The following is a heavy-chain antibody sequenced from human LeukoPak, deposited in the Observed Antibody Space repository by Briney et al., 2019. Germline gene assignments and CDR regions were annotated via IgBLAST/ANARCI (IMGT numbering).Heavy chain of an antibody. CDR3: GRPYYCDSSANYNWFDP. D-gene: IGHD3-22*01. CDR1: GFTFSSCW. V-gene: IGHV3-74*01. Sequence: GGSLRLSCAASGFTFSSCWMHWVRHAPGKGLVWVSRINSDGSSTSYADSVKGRFTVSRDNAKNTLYPQMNSLRAEDTAVYYCGRPYYCDSSANYNWFDPWGQGTLVTVSS. CDR2: INSDGSST. J-gene: IGHJ5*02.